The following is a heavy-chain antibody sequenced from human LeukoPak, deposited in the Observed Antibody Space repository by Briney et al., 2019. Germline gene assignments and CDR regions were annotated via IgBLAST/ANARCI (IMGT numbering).Heavy chain of an antibody. D-gene: IGHD5-12*01. V-gene: IGHV3-74*01. CDR2: INTDGSAT. J-gene: IGHJ2*01. CDR3: ASGRFYDDRVGFDL. Sequence: GGSLRLSCAASGFTFSTHWMHWVRQAPGKGLVWVSRINTDGSATTYAGSVKGRFTISRDNAKNTLYLQMNSLRAEDTAVYYCASGRFYDDRVGFDLWDRGTLVAVSS. CDR1: GFTFSTHW.